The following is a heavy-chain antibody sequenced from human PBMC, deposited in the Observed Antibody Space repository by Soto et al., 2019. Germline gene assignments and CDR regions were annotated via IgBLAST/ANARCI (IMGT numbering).Heavy chain of an antibody. CDR2: ISGSGGST. Sequence: PGGSLRLSCAASGFTFSSFAMSWVRQAPGKGLDWVSAISGSGGSTYSADSVKGRFTISRDNSKNTLYLQMSSLRAEDTAVYYCARGFSAGKRSPPDFWGQGSLVSVSS. D-gene: IGHD6-13*01. J-gene: IGHJ1*01. V-gene: IGHV3-23*01. CDR3: ARGFSAGKRSPPDF. CDR1: GFTFSSFA.